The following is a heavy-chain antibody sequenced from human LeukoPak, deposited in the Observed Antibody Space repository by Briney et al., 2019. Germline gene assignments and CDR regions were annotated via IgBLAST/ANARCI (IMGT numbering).Heavy chain of an antibody. V-gene: IGHV3-30*18. D-gene: IGHD3-22*01. J-gene: IGHJ4*02. Sequence: GALRLSCAASGVTSSSYDMHCVRQAPGKALQWVAVISYDGSNKYYADSVKGRFTISRDNSKNTLYLQMNSLRAEDTAVYYCAKGSSADYWGQGTLVTVSS. CDR3: AKGSSADY. CDR1: GVTSSSYD. CDR2: ISYDGSNK.